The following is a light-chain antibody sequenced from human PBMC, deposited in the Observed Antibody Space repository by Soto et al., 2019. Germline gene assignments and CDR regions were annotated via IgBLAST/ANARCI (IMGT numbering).Light chain of an antibody. CDR2: DVS. Sequence: ALTPPASVSGSPGQSITISCTGTSSDVGGYNYVSWYQQHPGKAPKFMIYDVSSRPSGVSNRFSGSKSGNTASLTISGLQAEDEADYYCCSYTTSNTRQIVFGTGTKVTVL. CDR3: CSYTTSNTRQIV. CDR1: SSDVGGYNY. V-gene: IGLV2-14*03. J-gene: IGLJ1*01.